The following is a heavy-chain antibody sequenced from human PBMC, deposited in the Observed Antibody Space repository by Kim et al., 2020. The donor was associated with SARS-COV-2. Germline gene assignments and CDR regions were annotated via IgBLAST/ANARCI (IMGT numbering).Heavy chain of an antibody. CDR2: IYYSGST. J-gene: IGHJ4*02. Sequence: SETLSLTCTVSGDSISSSGSYWGWIRQSPGKGLEWIGGIYYSGSTRTNPSLKSRITISVDTPKNQFSLKLSAVTAADTAVYYCGRSVGSSSSFLDSWGQGTLVTVSS. CDR3: GRSVGSSSSFLDS. V-gene: IGHV4-39*07. D-gene: IGHD6-6*01. CDR1: GDSISSSGSY.